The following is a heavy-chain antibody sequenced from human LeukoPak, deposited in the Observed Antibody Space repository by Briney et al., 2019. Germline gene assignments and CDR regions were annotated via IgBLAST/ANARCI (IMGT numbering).Heavy chain of an antibody. J-gene: IGHJ4*02. V-gene: IGHV4-30-2*01. Sequence: SETLSLTCTVSGGSISSSSYYWGWIRQPPGKGLEWIGYIYHSGSTYYNPSLKSRVTISVDRSKNQFSLKLSSVTAADTAVYYCARVGYSYGMVDYWGQGTLVTVSS. CDR3: ARVGYSYGMVDY. D-gene: IGHD5-18*01. CDR2: IYHSGST. CDR1: GGSISSSSYY.